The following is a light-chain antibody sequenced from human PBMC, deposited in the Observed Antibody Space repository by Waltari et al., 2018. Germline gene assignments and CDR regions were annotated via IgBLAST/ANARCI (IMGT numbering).Light chain of an antibody. J-gene: IGKJ5*01. Sequence: EIVMTQSPATHSVSPGARVTLSCRASESVHSNIARYQQKPGQAPRLLIYEASTRATGIPARFRGSGSGTGFTLTISGLQSDDFAVYYCQQYNRWPPITFGQGTRLEIK. CDR2: EAS. CDR1: ESVHSN. V-gene: IGKV3-15*01. CDR3: QQYNRWPPIT.